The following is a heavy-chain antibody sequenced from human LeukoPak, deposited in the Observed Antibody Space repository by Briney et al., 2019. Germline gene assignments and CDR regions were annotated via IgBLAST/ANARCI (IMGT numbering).Heavy chain of an antibody. CDR2: ISYDGSNK. V-gene: IGHV3-30-3*01. CDR3: ARSRAGGVTNWFDP. CDR1: GFSFSSYA. D-gene: IGHD3-16*01. Sequence: PGRSLRLSCAASGFSFSSYAMHWVRQAPGKGLEWVTLISYDGSNKYIADSVKGRFTISRDNSKNTLYLQMNSLRAEDTAVYYCARSRAGGVTNWFDPWGQGTLVTVSS. J-gene: IGHJ5*02.